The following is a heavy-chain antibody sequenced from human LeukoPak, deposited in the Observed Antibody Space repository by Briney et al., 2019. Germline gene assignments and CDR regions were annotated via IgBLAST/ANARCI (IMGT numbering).Heavy chain of an antibody. D-gene: IGHD2-2*01. CDR1: GGSISSYY. V-gene: IGHV4-4*07. J-gene: IGHJ6*02. Sequence: PSETLSLTCTVSGGSISSYYWSWIRQPAGKGLEWIGRIYTSGSTNYNPSLKSRVTMSVDTSKNQFSLKLSSVTAADTAVYYCARIRLDCSSTSCNPEGMDVWGQGTTVTVSS. CDR3: ARIRLDCSSTSCNPEGMDV. CDR2: IYTSGST.